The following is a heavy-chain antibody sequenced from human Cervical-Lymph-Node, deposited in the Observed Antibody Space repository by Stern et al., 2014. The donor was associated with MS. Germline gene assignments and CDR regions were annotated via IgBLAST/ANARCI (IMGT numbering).Heavy chain of an antibody. Sequence: QLQLQESGPGLVKPSETLSLTCTVSGGSISSYYWNWIRQPPGKGLEWIGYIYNTGSTNYNPSLKSRVTISVDTSNNQFSLKLSSVTAADTADCASGTTWWLLDYWGQGTLVTVSS. V-gene: IGHV4-59*01. CDR3: GTTWWLLDY. CDR2: IYNTGST. D-gene: IGHD2-8*02. J-gene: IGHJ4*02. CDR1: GGSISSYY.